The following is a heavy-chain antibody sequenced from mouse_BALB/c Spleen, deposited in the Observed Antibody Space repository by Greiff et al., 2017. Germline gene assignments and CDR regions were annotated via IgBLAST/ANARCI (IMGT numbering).Heavy chain of an antibody. J-gene: IGHJ4*01. CDR1: GYSFTSYW. CDR2: IDPSDSET. CDR3: ATARATSAMDY. V-gene: IGHV1-74*01. Sequence: QVQLQQSGPQLVGPGASVKISCKASGYSFTSYWMHWVKQRPGQGLEWIGMIDPSDSETRLNQKFKDKATLTVDKSSSTAYMQLSSPTSEDSAVYYGATARATSAMDYWGQGTSVTVSA. D-gene: IGHD3-1*01.